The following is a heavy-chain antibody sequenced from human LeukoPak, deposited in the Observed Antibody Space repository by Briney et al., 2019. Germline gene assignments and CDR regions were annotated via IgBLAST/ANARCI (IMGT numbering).Heavy chain of an antibody. CDR1: GFTFSNYA. Sequence: GGSLRLSCAASGFTFSNYAMHWVRQAPGKGLEWVAVISSDGSKPYYEDSVKGRFTISRDNSKNTLYLQMSSLRAEDTAVYYCTKDAFYSSGTYFDLWGQGTLVTVSP. D-gene: IGHD6-19*01. CDR2: ISSDGSKP. J-gene: IGHJ4*02. CDR3: TKDAFYSSGTYFDL. V-gene: IGHV3-30*18.